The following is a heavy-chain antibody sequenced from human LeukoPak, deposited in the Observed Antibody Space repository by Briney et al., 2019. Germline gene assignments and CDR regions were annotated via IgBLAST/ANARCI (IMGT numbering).Heavy chain of an antibody. CDR3: AREVYSSRRPPYYFDY. J-gene: IGHJ4*02. Sequence: PSETLSLTCTVSGGSISSSTYYWSWIRQPAGKGLEWIGRIYSSGSTNYNPSLKSRVTISVDTPRNQFSLKLSSVTAADTAVYYCAREVYSSRRPPYYFDYWGQGTLVTVSS. D-gene: IGHD6-13*01. CDR2: IYSSGST. CDR1: GGSISSSTYY. V-gene: IGHV4-61*02.